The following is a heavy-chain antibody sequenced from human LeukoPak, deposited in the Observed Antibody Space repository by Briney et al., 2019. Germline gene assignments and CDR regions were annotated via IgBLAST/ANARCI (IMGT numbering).Heavy chain of an antibody. J-gene: IGHJ5*02. V-gene: IGHV5-51*01. Sequence: GESLKISCKGSGYSFTSYWIGWVRQMPGKGLEWMGIIYPGDSDTRYSPSFQGQVTISADKSISTAYLQWSSLKASDTAMYYCARLLSYYDSSEDWFDPWGQGTLVTVSS. CDR3: ARLLSYYDSSEDWFDP. CDR1: GYSFTSYW. CDR2: IYPGDSDT. D-gene: IGHD3-22*01.